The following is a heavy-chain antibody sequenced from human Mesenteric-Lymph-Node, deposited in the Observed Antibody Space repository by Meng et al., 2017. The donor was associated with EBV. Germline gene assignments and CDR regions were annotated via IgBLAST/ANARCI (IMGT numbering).Heavy chain of an antibody. CDR1: GSTFSNAW. CDR2: IKSKTDGGTT. J-gene: IGHJ4*02. V-gene: IGHV3-15*01. CDR3: TTYHYRNSTSI. Sequence: VSLVGLGGGLVKRGGSLTLSCVTSGSTFSNAWMNWVRQAPGKGPEWVGRIKSKTDGGTTDHAAPVKGRFNISRDDSKNTLYLQMNSLKTEDTAVYYCTTYHYRNSTSIWGQGTLVTVSS. D-gene: IGHD3-16*02.